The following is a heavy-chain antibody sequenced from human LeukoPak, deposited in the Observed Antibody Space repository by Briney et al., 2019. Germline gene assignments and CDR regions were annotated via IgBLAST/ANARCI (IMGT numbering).Heavy chain of an antibody. J-gene: IGHJ4*02. V-gene: IGHV5-51*01. CDR1: GYRFTNYW. D-gene: IGHD6-13*01. CDR3: ARHLSSNRYNEKAFDY. CDR2: IYPDDSNT. Sequence: GESLKISCKGSGYRFTNYWIGWVRQMPGKGLEWMGIIYPDDSNTRYSPSFQGQVTISADKSISTAYLQWSSLKASDTAMYYCARHLSSNRYNEKAFDYWGQGTLVTVSS.